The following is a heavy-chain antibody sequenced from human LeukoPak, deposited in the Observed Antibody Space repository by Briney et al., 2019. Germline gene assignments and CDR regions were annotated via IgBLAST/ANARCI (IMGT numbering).Heavy chain of an antibody. CDR1: GCTFSSYW. CDR2: INHNGNGN. V-gene: IGHV3-7*03. Sequence: AGGSLRLSCAASGCTFSSYWMNWARQAPGKGLEWVASINHNGNGNYYLDSVKGRFTISRDNAKNSLYLQMSNLRAEDTAVYFCARGGGLDVWGQGATVTVSS. J-gene: IGHJ6*02. D-gene: IGHD3-16*01. CDR3: ARGGGLDV.